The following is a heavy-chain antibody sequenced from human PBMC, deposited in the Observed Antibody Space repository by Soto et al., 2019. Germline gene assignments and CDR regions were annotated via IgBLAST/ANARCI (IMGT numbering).Heavy chain of an antibody. D-gene: IGHD2-15*01. CDR1: GYTFRNYE. CDR2: MNPNSGDT. CDR3: ARGRGGYCSGGICYRLLDP. V-gene: IGHV1-8*01. J-gene: IGHJ5*02. Sequence: ASVKVSCKASGYTFRNYETIWVRQATGQGLEWMGWMNPNSGDTVYAQKFQGRLTMTRDTSISTAYMELSSLTSEDTAVYYCARGRGGYCSGGICYRLLDPWGQGTLVTVSS.